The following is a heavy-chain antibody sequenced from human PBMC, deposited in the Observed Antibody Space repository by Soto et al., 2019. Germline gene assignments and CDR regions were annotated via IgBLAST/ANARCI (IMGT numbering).Heavy chain of an antibody. Sequence: SETLSLTCTVYGGSISSYYWSWIRQPPGKGLEWIGYIYYSGSTNYNPSLKSRVTISVDTSKNQFSLKLSSVTAADTAVYYCARDGLNCSGGSCYSKGPYYYGMDVWGQGTTVTVSS. J-gene: IGHJ6*02. CDR2: IYYSGST. V-gene: IGHV4-59*01. CDR3: ARDGLNCSGGSCYSKGPYYYGMDV. CDR1: GGSISSYY. D-gene: IGHD2-15*01.